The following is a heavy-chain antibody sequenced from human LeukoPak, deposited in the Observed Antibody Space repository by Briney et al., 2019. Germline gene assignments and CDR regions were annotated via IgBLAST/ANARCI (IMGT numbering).Heavy chain of an antibody. CDR2: IYHSGST. V-gene: IGHV4-30-2*01. Sequence: SETLSLTCTVSGGSISSGGYYWSWIRQPPGKGLEWIGYIYHSGSTLYNPSLKSRVTISVDPSKNQFSLKLSSVIVADTAVYYCATNADDFWSGYVDYWGQGTLVTVSS. J-gene: IGHJ4*02. CDR3: ATNADDFWSGYVDY. D-gene: IGHD3-3*01. CDR1: GGSISSGGYY.